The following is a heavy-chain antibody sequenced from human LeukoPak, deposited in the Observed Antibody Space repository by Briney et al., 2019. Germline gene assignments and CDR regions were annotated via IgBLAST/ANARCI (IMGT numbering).Heavy chain of an antibody. CDR1: GFTFNTYS. D-gene: IGHD2-8*02. CDR2: IISRGDTT. V-gene: IGHV3-48*04. Sequence: GGSLILSCAASGFTFNTYSTNWVRQAPGKGLEWVSNIISRGDTTHYAASVKGRFTISRDNAKNSVFLHLNSLRGDDTAVYYCARGRGYCTGVSCDIDYWGQGTLVTVSS. J-gene: IGHJ4*02. CDR3: ARGRGYCTGVSCDIDY.